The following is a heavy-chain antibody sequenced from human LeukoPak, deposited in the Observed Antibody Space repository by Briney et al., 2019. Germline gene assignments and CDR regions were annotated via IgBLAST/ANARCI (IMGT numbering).Heavy chain of an antibody. Sequence: EESLKISCKGSGYSFTSYWIGWVRQMPGKGLEWMGIIYPGDSDTRYSPSFQGQVTISADKSISTAYLQWSSLKASDTAMYYCARQGGGYCSSTSCYRHWFDPWGQGTLVTVSS. CDR1: GYSFTSYW. J-gene: IGHJ5*02. V-gene: IGHV5-51*01. CDR2: IYPGDSDT. D-gene: IGHD2-2*02. CDR3: ARQGGGYCSSTSCYRHWFDP.